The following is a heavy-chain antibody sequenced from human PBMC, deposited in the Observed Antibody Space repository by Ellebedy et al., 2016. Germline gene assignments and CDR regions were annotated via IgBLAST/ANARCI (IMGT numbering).Heavy chain of an antibody. CDR2: INSDGSRS. J-gene: IGHJ4*02. V-gene: IGHV3-74*01. CDR3: ARDGIVGGPTEYYFES. CDR1: GFTFSSNW. Sequence: GESLKISCAASGFTFSSNWMHWVRQAPGKGLVWVSRINSDGSRSTYADSVKGRFTISRDNAKNSLYLQMNSLRAEDTAVYYCARDGIVGGPTEYYFESWGQGTLVTVSS. D-gene: IGHD1-26*01.